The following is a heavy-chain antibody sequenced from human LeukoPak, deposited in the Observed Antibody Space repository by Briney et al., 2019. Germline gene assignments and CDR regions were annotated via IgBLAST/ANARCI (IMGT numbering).Heavy chain of an antibody. CDR1: GASIDSGRYY. D-gene: IGHD4-11*01. V-gene: IGHV4-39*07. J-gene: IGHJ5*02. CDR3: ARGTPYNP. Sequence: SETLSLTCTVSGASIDSGRYYWGWIRQPPGKGLEWIGSIHYSGTTYYNPSLKSRVTISIDTSNNQFSLKLSSVTAADTAVYYRARGTPYNPWGQGTLDTVSS. CDR2: IHYSGTT.